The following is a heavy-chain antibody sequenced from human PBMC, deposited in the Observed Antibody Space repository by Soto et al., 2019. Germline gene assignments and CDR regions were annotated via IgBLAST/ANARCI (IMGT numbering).Heavy chain of an antibody. V-gene: IGHV3-23*01. CDR3: ATIFRYGDPEY. J-gene: IGHJ4*02. CDR1: GFTFSSYA. Sequence: EVQLLESGGGLVQPGGPLRLSCATSGFTFSSYAMSWVRQAPVKGLEWVSGISVSGDSRYDADSVKGRFTISRDNSKSTLYLQMNSRGAEDTAVYYCATIFRYGDPEYWGQGVLVTVSS. CDR2: ISVSGDSR. D-gene: IGHD2-21*02.